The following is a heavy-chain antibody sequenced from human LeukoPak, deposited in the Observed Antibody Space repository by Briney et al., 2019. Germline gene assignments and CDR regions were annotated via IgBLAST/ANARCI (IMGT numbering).Heavy chain of an antibody. D-gene: IGHD3-10*01. CDR1: GFTFSNAW. V-gene: IGHV3-66*01. J-gene: IGHJ3*02. CDR2: IYSGGTT. CDR3: ARGPYGSSGTPDAFDI. Sequence: GGSLRLSCAASGFTFSNAWMSWVRQAPGKGLEWVSVIYSGGTTHYADSVKGRFTISRDNSKNTLYLQMNSLRAEDTAVYYCARGPYGSSGTPDAFDIWGQGTMVTVSS.